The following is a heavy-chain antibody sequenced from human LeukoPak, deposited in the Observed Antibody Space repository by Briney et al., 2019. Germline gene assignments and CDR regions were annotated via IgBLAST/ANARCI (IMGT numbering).Heavy chain of an antibody. J-gene: IGHJ4*02. D-gene: IGHD6-13*01. Sequence: SETLSLTCAVYGGSFSGYYWSWIRQPPGKGLEWIGEINHSGSTNYNPPLKSRVTISVDTSKNQFSLKLSSVTAADTAVYYCARRAAAGNTTIDYWGQGTLVTVSS. CDR3: ARRAAAGNTTIDY. CDR1: GGSFSGYY. V-gene: IGHV4-34*01. CDR2: INHSGST.